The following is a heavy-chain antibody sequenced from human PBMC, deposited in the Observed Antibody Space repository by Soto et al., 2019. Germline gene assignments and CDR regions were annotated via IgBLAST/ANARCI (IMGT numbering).Heavy chain of an antibody. CDR3: ASSYGSGSFYYYYYGMDV. J-gene: IGHJ6*02. CDR1: GYTFTSYA. D-gene: IGHD3-10*01. V-gene: IGHV1-3*01. CDR2: INAGNGNT. Sequence: ASVKVSGKASGYTFTSYAMHWVRQAPGQRLEWMGWINAGNGNTKYSQKFQGRVTITRDTSASTAYMELSSLRSEDTAVYYCASSYGSGSFYYYYYGMDVWGQGTTVTVSS.